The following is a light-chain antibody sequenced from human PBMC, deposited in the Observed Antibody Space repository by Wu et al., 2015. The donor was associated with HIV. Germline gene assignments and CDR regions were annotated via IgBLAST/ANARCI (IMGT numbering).Light chain of an antibody. J-gene: IGKJ2*01. CDR3: QQYNNWLRGTL. CDR1: QSVSSN. CDR2: GAS. Sequence: EIVMTQSPATLSASPGERATLSCRASQSVSSNLAWYQQKPGQAPRLLIYGASTRATGIPARFSGSGSGTEFTLTISSMQSEDFAVYYCQQYNNWLRGTLFGQGTKAGDQT. V-gene: IGKV3-15*01.